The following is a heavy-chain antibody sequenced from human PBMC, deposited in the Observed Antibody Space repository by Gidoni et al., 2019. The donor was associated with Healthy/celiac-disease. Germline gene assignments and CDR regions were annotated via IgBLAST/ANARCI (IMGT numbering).Heavy chain of an antibody. CDR3: AKDPNYGDYSNYYYYGMDV. Sequence: EVQLLESGGGLVQPGGSLRLSCAASGFPFSSYAMRWVRQAPGKGLEWVSAISGSGCSTYYAGSVKGRFTISRDNSKNTLYLQMNSLRAEDTAVYYCAKDPNYGDYSNYYYYGMDVWGQGTTVTVSS. V-gene: IGHV3-23*01. CDR1: GFPFSSYA. J-gene: IGHJ6*02. CDR2: ISGSGCST. D-gene: IGHD4-17*01.